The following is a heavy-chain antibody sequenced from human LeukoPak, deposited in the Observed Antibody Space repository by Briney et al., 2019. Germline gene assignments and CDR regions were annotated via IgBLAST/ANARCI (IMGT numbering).Heavy chain of an antibody. V-gene: IGHV1-69*04. J-gene: IGHJ1*01. Sequence: ASVKVSCKASGGTFSSYAISWVRQAPGQGLEWMGRIIPILGIANYAQKFQGRVTMTRDTSTSTVYMELSSLRSEDTAVYYCASSLHTIAAADESFQHWGQGTLVTVSS. D-gene: IGHD6-13*01. CDR2: IIPILGIA. CDR3: ASSLHTIAAADESFQH. CDR1: GGTFSSYA.